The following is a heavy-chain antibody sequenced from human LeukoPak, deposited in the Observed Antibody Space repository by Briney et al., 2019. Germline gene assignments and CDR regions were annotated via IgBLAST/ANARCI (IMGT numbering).Heavy chain of an antibody. CDR1: GFTFSSYA. D-gene: IGHD5/OR15-5a*01. CDR2: ISGSGGST. Sequence: GGSLRLSCAASGFTFSSYAMSWVRQAPGKGLEWVSAISGSGGSTYYADSVKGRFTISRDNAKNSVYLQMDSLRAEDTAVYYCSRDPTQYLRYGYFDHWGQGALVPSPQ. V-gene: IGHV3-23*01. J-gene: IGHJ4*02. CDR3: SRDPTQYLRYGYFDH.